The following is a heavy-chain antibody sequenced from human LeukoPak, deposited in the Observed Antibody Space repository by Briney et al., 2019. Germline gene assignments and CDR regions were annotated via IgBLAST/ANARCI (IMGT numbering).Heavy chain of an antibody. Sequence: GATVKLSCKVSGYTFTDYYMHWVQQAPGKGLEWMGLVDPEDSETIYAEKFQGRVTITADTSTDTAYMELSSLRSEDTAVYYCATRSVAVAGKISYYYYYYLDVWGKGTTVTVSS. CDR2: VDPEDSET. CDR1: GYTFTDYY. V-gene: IGHV1-69-2*01. J-gene: IGHJ6*03. D-gene: IGHD6-19*01. CDR3: ATRSVAVAGKISYYYYYYLDV.